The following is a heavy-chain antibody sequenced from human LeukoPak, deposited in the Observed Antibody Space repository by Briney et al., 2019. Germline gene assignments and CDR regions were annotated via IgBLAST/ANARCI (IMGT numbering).Heavy chain of an antibody. V-gene: IGHV3-48*03. CDR3: ARDEEGDYDFDY. Sequence: GGSLRLSCAASGFTFSSYEMNWVRQAPGKGLEWVSHISSSGNTIHYADSVKGRFTVSRDNAKNSVYLQTNSLRAEDTAVYYCARDEEGDYDFDYWGQGTLVTVSS. CDR1: GFTFSSYE. CDR2: ISSSGNTI. D-gene: IGHD4-17*01. J-gene: IGHJ4*02.